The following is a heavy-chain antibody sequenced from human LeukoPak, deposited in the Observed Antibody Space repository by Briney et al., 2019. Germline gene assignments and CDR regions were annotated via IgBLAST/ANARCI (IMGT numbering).Heavy chain of an antibody. Sequence: SGGSLRLSCAASGFTFSSYWMNWVRQAPGKGLEWVSYISSSSSTIYYADSVKGRFTISRDNAKNSLYLQMDSLRDEDTAVYYCARASFQRWLQLGGDWGQGTLVTVSS. CDR2: ISSSSSTI. V-gene: IGHV3-48*02. CDR1: GFTFSSYW. CDR3: ARASFQRWLQLGGD. J-gene: IGHJ4*02. D-gene: IGHD5-24*01.